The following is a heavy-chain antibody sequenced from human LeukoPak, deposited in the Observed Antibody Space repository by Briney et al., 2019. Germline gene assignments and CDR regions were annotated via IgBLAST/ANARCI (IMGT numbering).Heavy chain of an antibody. CDR1: GGSFSGYY. Sequence: PSETLSLTCAVYGGSFSGYYWSWIRQPPGKGLEWIGEINHSGSTNYNPSLKSRVTISVDTSKNQFSLKLSSVTAADTAVYYCATHGIIDDWGQGTLVTVSS. V-gene: IGHV4-34*01. CDR2: INHSGST. D-gene: IGHD3-16*01. CDR3: ATHGIIDD. J-gene: IGHJ4*02.